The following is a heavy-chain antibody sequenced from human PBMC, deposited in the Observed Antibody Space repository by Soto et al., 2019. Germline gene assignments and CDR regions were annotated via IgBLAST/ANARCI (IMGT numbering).Heavy chain of an antibody. CDR1: GFIFNIYT. CDR2: IWYDSSNK. J-gene: IGHJ4*02. CDR3: AKEGNIGSSSLYYFDY. D-gene: IGHD6-13*01. V-gene: IGHV3-33*06. Sequence: GESLKISCAASGFIFNIYTMNWVRQAPGKGLEWVATIWYDSSNKYYADSVKGRFTISRDNSKNTLYLHMNNLRAEDTDIYYCAKEGNIGSSSLYYFDYWGQGTLVTVSS.